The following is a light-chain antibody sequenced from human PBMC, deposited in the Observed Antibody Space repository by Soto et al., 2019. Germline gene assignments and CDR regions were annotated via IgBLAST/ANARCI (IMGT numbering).Light chain of an antibody. Sequence: EIVLIQSPATLSLSPGERATLSCRASQSVSSYLVWYQQRPGQAPRLLIYDATNRATGIPARFSGSGSGTDFTLTISSLEFEDFAVYYCQQRSNWPYTFGQGTKLEIK. V-gene: IGKV3-11*01. CDR1: QSVSSY. J-gene: IGKJ2*01. CDR2: DAT. CDR3: QQRSNWPYT.